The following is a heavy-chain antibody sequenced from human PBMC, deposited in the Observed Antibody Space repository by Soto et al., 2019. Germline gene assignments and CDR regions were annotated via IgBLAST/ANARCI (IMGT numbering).Heavy chain of an antibody. CDR3: ARDRVVRGSFYYYYGMDV. V-gene: IGHV1-18*04. CDR1: GYTFTSYG. D-gene: IGHD3-10*01. CDR2: ISAYNGNT. J-gene: IGHJ6*02. Sequence: SVKVSCKASGYTFTSYGISWVRQAPGQGLEWMGWISAYNGNTNYAQKLQGRVTMTTDTSTSTAYMELRSLRSDDTAVYYCARDRVVRGSFYYYYGMDVWGQGTTVTVSS.